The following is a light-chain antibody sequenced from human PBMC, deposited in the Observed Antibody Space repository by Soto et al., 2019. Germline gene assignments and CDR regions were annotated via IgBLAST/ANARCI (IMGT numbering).Light chain of an antibody. CDR2: KAS. J-gene: IGKJ1*01. Sequence: IQMTQTPSSLSASVGDRVTITCRASQTISIWLAWYQQKPGKAPKILIYKASSLESGVPSRFSGSGSGTEFTLTISSLQPDDFATYYCQQYSTYTPRTFGQGTKVDIK. V-gene: IGKV1-5*03. CDR1: QTISIW. CDR3: QQYSTYTPRT.